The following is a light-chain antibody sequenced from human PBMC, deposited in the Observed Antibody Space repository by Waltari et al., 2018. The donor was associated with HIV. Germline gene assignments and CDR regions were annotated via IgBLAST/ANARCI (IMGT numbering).Light chain of an antibody. V-gene: IGKV1-5*03. J-gene: IGKJ4*01. CDR3: QQYNSFPLT. CDR2: KAS. CDR1: QSISTW. Sequence: DIQMTQSPSTLSASVGDRVTITCRDSQSISTWLAWYQQKPGKAPKLLIYKASDTENGVPSRFSGSGSGTEFTLTISSLQPDDFATYYCQQYNSFPLTFGGGTKVEI.